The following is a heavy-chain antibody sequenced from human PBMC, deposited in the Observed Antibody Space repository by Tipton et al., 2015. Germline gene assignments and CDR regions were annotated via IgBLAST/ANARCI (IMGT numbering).Heavy chain of an antibody. CDR2: FFHSGNT. Sequence: TLSLTCAVYGYSISSGYYWGWIRQPPGKGLEWIGSFFHSGNTFHNPSLRSRVIISVDTSKNQFSLAVTSVTAADTAVYYCARSRYTVTPDSWGQGTLVRVSS. D-gene: IGHD4-17*01. CDR1: GYSISSGYY. V-gene: IGHV4-38-2*01. CDR3: ARSRYTVTPDS. J-gene: IGHJ4*02.